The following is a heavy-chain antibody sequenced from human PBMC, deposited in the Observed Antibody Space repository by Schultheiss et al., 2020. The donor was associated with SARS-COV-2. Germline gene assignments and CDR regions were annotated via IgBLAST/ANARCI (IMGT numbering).Heavy chain of an antibody. CDR2: INPNSGGT. Sequence: ASVKVSCKASGYTFTGYYMHWVRQAPGQGLEWMGWINPNSGGTNYAQKFQGRVTMTRDTSISTAYMELSRLRSDDTAVYYCAREVDTAMVFDYWGQGTLVTVSS. J-gene: IGHJ4*02. CDR3: AREVDTAMVFDY. V-gene: IGHV1-2*02. CDR1: GYTFTGYY. D-gene: IGHD5-18*01.